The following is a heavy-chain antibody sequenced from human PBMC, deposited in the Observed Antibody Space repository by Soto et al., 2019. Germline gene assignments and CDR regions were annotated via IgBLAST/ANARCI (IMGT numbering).Heavy chain of an antibody. J-gene: IGHJ6*02. CDR3: ARDVKAPYYYSGMDV. Sequence: QVQVVQSGDEVKKPGASVKVSCKASGYTFTNYGFSWVRQAPGQGLEWMGWISGYNGNTKYAEKFQGRVTMTTDTSTGTARMELRSLRSDDTAGYYCARDVKAPYYYSGMDVWGQGTAVTVSS. CDR1: GYTFTNYG. CDR2: ISGYNGNT. V-gene: IGHV1-18*01.